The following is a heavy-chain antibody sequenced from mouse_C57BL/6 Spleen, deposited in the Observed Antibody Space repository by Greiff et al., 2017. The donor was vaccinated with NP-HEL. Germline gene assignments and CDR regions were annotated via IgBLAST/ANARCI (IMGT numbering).Heavy chain of an antibody. CDR2: IYPGSGST. V-gene: IGHV1-55*01. CDR3: ARGGTYYVYAMDY. CDR1: GYTFTSYW. Sequence: QVQLQQPGAELVKPGASVKMSCKASGYTFTSYWITWVKQRPGQGLEWIGDIYPGSGSTNYNEKFKSKATLTVDTSSSTAYMQLSSLTSEDSAVYYCARGGTYYVYAMDYWGQGTSVTVSS. D-gene: IGHD2-10*01. J-gene: IGHJ4*01.